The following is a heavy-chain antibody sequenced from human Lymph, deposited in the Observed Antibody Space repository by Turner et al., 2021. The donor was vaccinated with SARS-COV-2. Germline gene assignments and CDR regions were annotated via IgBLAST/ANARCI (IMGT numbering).Heavy chain of an antibody. CDR1: AYTFPNYG. D-gene: IGHD3-9*01. CDR3: ARSNFDWLFSPDWFDP. V-gene: IGHV1-18*01. Sequence: QVQLVRCGAQVNKLGALVKVPCKVLAYTFPNYGTSWVRQAPGEGLEWMGWISGNNDNTNYAQKLQGRVTMTTDTSTSTAYMELRSLRSDDTAVYYCARSNFDWLFSPDWFDPWGQGTLVIVSS. CDR2: ISGNNDNT. J-gene: IGHJ5*02.